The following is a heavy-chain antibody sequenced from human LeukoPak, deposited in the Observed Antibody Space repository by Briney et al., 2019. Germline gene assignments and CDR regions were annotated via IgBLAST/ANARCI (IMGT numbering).Heavy chain of an antibody. CDR1: GYSFTSYW. J-gene: IGHJ4*02. CDR3: ARLEVEMATVYFDY. Sequence: GEPLKISCKGSGYSFTSYWIGWVRQMRGKGLEWMGIIYPGDSDIRYSPSFQGQVTISADKSISTAYLQWSSLKASDTAMYYCARLEVEMATVYFDYWGQGILVTVSS. CDR2: IYPGDSDI. D-gene: IGHD5-24*01. V-gene: IGHV5-51*01.